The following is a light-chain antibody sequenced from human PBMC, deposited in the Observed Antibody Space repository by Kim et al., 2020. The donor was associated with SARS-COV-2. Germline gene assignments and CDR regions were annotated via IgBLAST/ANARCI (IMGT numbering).Light chain of an antibody. CDR1: SSDVGGYNY. J-gene: IGLJ3*02. CDR3: CSYAGSYTWV. Sequence: GRAVTISCTGASSDVGGYNYVSWYQQHPGKAPKLMIYYVSKRPSGVPDRFSGSKSGNTASLTISGLQAEDEADYYCCSYAGSYTWVFGGGTQLTVL. V-gene: IGLV2-11*01. CDR2: YVS.